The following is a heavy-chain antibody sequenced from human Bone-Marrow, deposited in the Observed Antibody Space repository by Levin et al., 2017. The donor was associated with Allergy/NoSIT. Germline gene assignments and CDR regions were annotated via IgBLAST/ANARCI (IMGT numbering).Heavy chain of an antibody. Sequence: RGESLKISCQGSGYTFTNYWIGWVRQMPGKGLELMGIIYPGDSDTRYSPSFQGQVTISADKSISTAYLEWDSLTASDTAMYFCASGSPTYSGSYPPNPFDIWGQGTLVTVSS. J-gene: IGHJ3*02. CDR3: ASGSPTYSGSYPPNPFDI. CDR1: GYTFTNYW. V-gene: IGHV5-51*01. D-gene: IGHD1-26*01. CDR2: IYPGDSDT.